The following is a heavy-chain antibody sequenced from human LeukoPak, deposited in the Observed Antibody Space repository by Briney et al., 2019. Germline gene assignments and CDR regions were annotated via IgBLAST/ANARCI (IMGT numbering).Heavy chain of an antibody. V-gene: IGHV4-39*07. CDR1: GGSISSSSYY. D-gene: IGHD6-6*01. Sequence: SETLSLTCTVSGGSISSSSYYWGWIRQPPGKGLEWIGSIYYSGSTYYNPSLKSRVTISVDTSKNQFSLKLSSVTAAGTAVYYCARDFKQLSVPSYMDVWGKGTTVTVSS. CDR3: ARDFKQLSVPSYMDV. J-gene: IGHJ6*03. CDR2: IYYSGST.